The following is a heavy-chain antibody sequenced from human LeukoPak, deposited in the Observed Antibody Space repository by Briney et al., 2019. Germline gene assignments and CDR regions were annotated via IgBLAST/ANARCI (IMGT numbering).Heavy chain of an antibody. CDR1: GFTVSSNY. CDR2: IYSGGST. J-gene: IGHJ4*02. Sequence: PGGSLRLSCAASGFTVSSNYMSWVRQAPGKGLEWVSVIYSGGSTYYADSVKGRFTISRDNSKNTLYPQMNSLRAEDTAVYYCARATYYYDSSGYYLGYWGQGTLVTVSS. D-gene: IGHD3-22*01. CDR3: ARATYYYDSSGYYLGY. V-gene: IGHV3-53*01.